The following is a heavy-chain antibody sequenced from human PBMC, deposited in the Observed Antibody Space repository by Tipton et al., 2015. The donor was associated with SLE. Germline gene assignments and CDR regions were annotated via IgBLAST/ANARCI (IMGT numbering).Heavy chain of an antibody. V-gene: IGHV4-39*01. CDR2: LYFSGST. Sequence: TLSLTCTVSGGSLSSSTYYWAWIRQPPGKGLEWIGSLYFSGSTYYNPSLKSRVTISVDTSKNQFSLKLSSVTAADTAVYYCARLDIVVVVAATSAFDIWGQGTMVTVSS. D-gene: IGHD2-15*01. CDR1: GGSLSSSTYY. J-gene: IGHJ3*02. CDR3: ARLDIVVVVAATSAFDI.